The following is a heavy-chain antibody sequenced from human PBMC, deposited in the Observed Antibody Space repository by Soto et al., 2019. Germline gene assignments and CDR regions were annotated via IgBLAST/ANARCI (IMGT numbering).Heavy chain of an antibody. CDR1: GGTFSNYA. CDR3: GRRANRGMDV. J-gene: IGHJ6*02. V-gene: IGHV1-69*06. CDR2: VIPAFNSA. D-gene: IGHD2-8*01. Sequence: QVQLVQSGAEMRKPGSSVKVSCKSSGGTFSNYAISWVRQASGQGLEWLGGVIPAFNSAQYAPKFQGRVAITADTSTSTAYMELSCLTSEDTAVYYCGRRANRGMDVWGQGTTVIVSS.